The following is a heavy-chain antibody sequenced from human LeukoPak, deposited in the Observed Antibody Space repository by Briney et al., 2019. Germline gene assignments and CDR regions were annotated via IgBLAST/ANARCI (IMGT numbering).Heavy chain of an antibody. CDR2: ISSSGSTI. Sequence: PGGSLRLSCAASGFTFSDYYMSWIRQAPGKGLEWVSYISSSGSTIYYADSVKGRFTISRDNAKNSLYLQMNSLRAEDTAVYYCARSGRRLGELSLCKYFDYWGQGTLVTVSS. D-gene: IGHD3-16*02. J-gene: IGHJ4*02. V-gene: IGHV3-11*01. CDR1: GFTFSDYY. CDR3: ARSGRRLGELSLCKYFDY.